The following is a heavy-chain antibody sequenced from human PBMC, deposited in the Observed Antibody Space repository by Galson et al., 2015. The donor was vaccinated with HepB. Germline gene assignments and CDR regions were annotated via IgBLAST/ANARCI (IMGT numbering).Heavy chain of an antibody. D-gene: IGHD3-22*01. J-gene: IGHJ4*02. V-gene: IGHV3-23*01. CDR1: GFTFSSYA. CDR2: ISGSGGST. CDR3: AKDGNYYDSSGYPYYFDY. Sequence: SLRLSCAASGFTFSSYAMSWVRQAPGKGLEWVSAISGSGGSTYYADSVKGRFTISRDNSKNTLYLQMNSLRAKDTAVYYCAKDGNYYDSSGYPYYFDYWGQGTLVTVSS.